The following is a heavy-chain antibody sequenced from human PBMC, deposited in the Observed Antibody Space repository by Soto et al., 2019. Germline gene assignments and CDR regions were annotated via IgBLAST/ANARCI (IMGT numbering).Heavy chain of an antibody. J-gene: IGHJ4*02. V-gene: IGHV3-74*01. Sequence: EVQLVESGGGLVQPGGSLRLSCEASGFTFSTFWMHWVRQAPGKGLVWVSRINSDGSSTNYADSVKGRVTISRDNDKNMLYLQLNSLRPEDTAVYYCARDFEYWGQGTLVTVSS. CDR1: GFTFSTFW. CDR3: ARDFEY. CDR2: INSDGSST.